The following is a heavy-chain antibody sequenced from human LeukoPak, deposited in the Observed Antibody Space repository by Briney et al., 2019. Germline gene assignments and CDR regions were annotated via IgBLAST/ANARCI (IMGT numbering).Heavy chain of an antibody. J-gene: IGHJ4*02. CDR2: INPNSGGT. CDR1: GYTFTGYY. V-gene: IGHV1-2*04. Sequence: PRASVKVSCRASGYTFTGYYMHWVRQAPGQGLEWMGWINPNSGGTNYAQKFQGWVTMTRDTSISTAYMELSRLRSDDTAVYYCARRYYGDYLDYWGQGTLVTVSS. D-gene: IGHD4-17*01. CDR3: ARRYYGDYLDY.